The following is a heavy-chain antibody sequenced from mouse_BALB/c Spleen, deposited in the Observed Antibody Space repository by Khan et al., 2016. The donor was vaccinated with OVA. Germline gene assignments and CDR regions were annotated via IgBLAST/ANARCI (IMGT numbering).Heavy chain of an antibody. CDR1: GFTFSTYA. CDR2: ISSGGTYT. CDR3: VRAPGYYGSGYFDY. Sequence: EVELVESGGGLVKPGGSLKLSCAASGFTFSTYAMSWVRQTPEKRLEWVASISSGGTYTYYPDSVKDRFTISRDSGSNTLYLHMSSLMSEDTAMGYCVRAPGYYGSGYFDYWGQGATLTV. V-gene: IGHV5-9-3*01. J-gene: IGHJ2*01. D-gene: IGHD1-1*01.